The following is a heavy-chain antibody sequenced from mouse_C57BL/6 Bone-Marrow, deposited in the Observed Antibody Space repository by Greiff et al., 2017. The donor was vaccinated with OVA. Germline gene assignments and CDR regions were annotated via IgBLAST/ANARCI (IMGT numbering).Heavy chain of an antibody. J-gene: IGHJ2*01. CDR2: IDPANGNT. V-gene: IGHV14-3*01. Sequence: EVKLQESVAELVRPGASVKLSCTASGFNIKNTYMHWVQQRPEQGLEWIGRIDPANGNTKYAPKFQGKATITADTSSNTAYLQLSSLTSEDTAIYYCASGDYDVRDYFDYWGQGTTLTVSS. CDR3: ASGDYDVRDYFDY. D-gene: IGHD2-4*01. CDR1: GFNIKNTY.